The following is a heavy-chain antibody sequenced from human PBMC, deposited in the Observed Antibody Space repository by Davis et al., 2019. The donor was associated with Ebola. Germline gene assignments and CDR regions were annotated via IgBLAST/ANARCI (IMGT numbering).Heavy chain of an antibody. Sequence: PSETLSLTCTVSGGSISRYYWSWIRQPPGKGLEWIGYIYYSGSTNYNPSLKSRVTISVDTSKNQFSLKLSSVTAADTAVYYCAREGYCSGGSCYSPYFDLWGRGTLVTVSS. CDR2: IYYSGST. CDR3: AREGYCSGGSCYSPYFDL. J-gene: IGHJ2*01. CDR1: GGSISRYY. V-gene: IGHV4-59*01. D-gene: IGHD2-15*01.